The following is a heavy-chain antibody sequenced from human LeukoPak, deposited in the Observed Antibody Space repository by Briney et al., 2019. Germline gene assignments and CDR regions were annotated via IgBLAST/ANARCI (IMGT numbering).Heavy chain of an antibody. Sequence: TSETLSLTCTVSGGSISSGSYYWSWIRQPAGKGLEWIGRIYTSGSTNYNPSLKSRVTISVDTSKNQFSLKLSSVTAADTAVYYCARGNYDILTGYYWSPYFDYWGQGTLVTVSS. CDR2: IYTSGST. D-gene: IGHD3-9*01. J-gene: IGHJ4*02. V-gene: IGHV4-61*02. CDR3: ARGNYDILTGYYWSPYFDY. CDR1: GGSISSGSYY.